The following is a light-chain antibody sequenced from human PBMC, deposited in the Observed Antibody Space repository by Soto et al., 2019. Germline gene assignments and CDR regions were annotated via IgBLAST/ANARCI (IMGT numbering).Light chain of an antibody. CDR2: DAS. V-gene: IGKV3-11*01. J-gene: IGKJ5*01. CDR3: QQRSNWPIT. CDR1: QSVNSY. Sequence: ELVLTQSPATLSFSPGERPTLSCRASQSVNSYLNWFQQKPGQXPRXXIFDASDRPTDIPARFSGSWSGTACTLTISSLEPEDCSVYYGQQRSNWPITFGQGTRLEI.